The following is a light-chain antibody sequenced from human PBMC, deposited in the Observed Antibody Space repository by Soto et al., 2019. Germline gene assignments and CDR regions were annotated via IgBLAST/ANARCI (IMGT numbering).Light chain of an antibody. V-gene: IGKV3-20*01. CDR3: QQYGSSPQYP. CDR2: GAT. Sequence: EMVLTHSPGTLSLSPGERATLSCRASQSVSSSYLAWYQQKPGQAPRLLIYGATSRSTGIPDRFSGSGSGKDFTLTISRLEPEDFAVYYCQQYGSSPQYPFGQGTKLEIK. CDR1: QSVSSSY. J-gene: IGKJ2*01.